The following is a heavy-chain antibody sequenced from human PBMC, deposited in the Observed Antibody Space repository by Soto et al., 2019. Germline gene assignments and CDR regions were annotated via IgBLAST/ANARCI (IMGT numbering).Heavy chain of an antibody. Sequence: SETLSLTCTVSGGSISSYYWSWIRQPPGKGLEWIGYIYYSGSTNYNPSLKSRVTISVDTSKNQFSLKLSSVTAADTAVYYCASGDSNYWGQGTLVTVSS. CDR1: GGSISSYY. D-gene: IGHD3-10*01. CDR2: IYYSGST. V-gene: IGHV4-59*01. CDR3: ASGDSNY. J-gene: IGHJ4*02.